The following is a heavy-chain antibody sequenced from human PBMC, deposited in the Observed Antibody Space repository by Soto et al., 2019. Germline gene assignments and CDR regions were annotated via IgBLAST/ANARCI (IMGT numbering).Heavy chain of an antibody. D-gene: IGHD2-2*01. CDR1: GYTFRSYS. J-gene: IGHJ5*02. CDR2: INVYNGNK. Sequence: QVQLVQSGAEVKKPGASVKVSCKTSGYTFRSYSISWVRQAPGQGLEWMGWINVYNGNKKYAQNLQGRVTMTTDTSTSTAYRELRSRRSDDTAVYYCARDLAVGWFDPWGQGTLVTVSS. V-gene: IGHV1-18*01. CDR3: ARDLAVGWFDP.